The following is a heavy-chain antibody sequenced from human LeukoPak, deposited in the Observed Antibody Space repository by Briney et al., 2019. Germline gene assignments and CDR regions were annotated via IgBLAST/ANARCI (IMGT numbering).Heavy chain of an antibody. J-gene: IGHJ4*02. CDR1: GFTFDDYA. D-gene: IGHD6-19*01. CDR3: AKGGSHEIAVAGDY. Sequence: TGGSLRLSCAASGFTFDDYAMHWVREAPGKGLEWVSGISWNSGSIGYADSVKGGFTITRDNAKNSLYLQMNSLRADDTALYYCAKGGSHEIAVAGDYWGQGTLVTVSS. V-gene: IGHV3-9*01. CDR2: ISWNSGSI.